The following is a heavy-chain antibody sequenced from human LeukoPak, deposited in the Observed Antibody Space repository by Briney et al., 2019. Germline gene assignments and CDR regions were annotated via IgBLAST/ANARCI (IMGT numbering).Heavy chain of an antibody. Sequence: ASVKVSCKASGYTFTGYYMHWVRQAPGQGLEWMGWINPNSGGTNYAQKFQGRVTMTRDTSISTAYMELSRLRSDDTAVYYRARAPYCSGGSCYWRLDYWGQGTLVTVSS. CDR1: GYTFTGYY. V-gene: IGHV1-2*02. J-gene: IGHJ4*02. D-gene: IGHD2-15*01. CDR2: INPNSGGT. CDR3: ARAPYCSGGSCYWRLDY.